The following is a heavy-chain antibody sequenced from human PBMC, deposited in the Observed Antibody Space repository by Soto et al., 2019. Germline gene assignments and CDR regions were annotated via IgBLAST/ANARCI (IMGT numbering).Heavy chain of an antibody. J-gene: IGHJ6*02. CDR2: IYYSGST. Sequence: PSETLSLTCTVSGGSISSGGYYWSWIRQHPGKGLEWIGYIYYSGSTYYNPSLKSRVTISVDTSKNQFSLKLSSATAADTAVYYCARDKDGGEGGYYYGMDVWGQGTTVTVSS. CDR1: GGSISSGGYY. V-gene: IGHV4-31*03. D-gene: IGHD2-21*01. CDR3: ARDKDGGEGGYYYGMDV.